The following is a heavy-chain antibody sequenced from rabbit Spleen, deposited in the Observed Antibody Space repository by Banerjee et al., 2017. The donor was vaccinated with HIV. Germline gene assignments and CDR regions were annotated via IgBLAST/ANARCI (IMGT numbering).Heavy chain of an antibody. CDR3: ARDIYSGTPYATRLDL. Sequence: QSLEESGGDLVKPEGSLTLTCTASGFSFSSSYYMCWVRQAPGKGLECIACIYGDRSGSTYYANWAKGRFTMSKTSSTTVTLQMTSLTAADTATYFCARDIYSGTPYATRLDLWGQGTLVTVS. V-gene: IGHV1S40*01. J-gene: IGHJ3*01. CDR1: GFSFSSSYY. CDR2: IYGDRSGST. D-gene: IGHD6-1*01.